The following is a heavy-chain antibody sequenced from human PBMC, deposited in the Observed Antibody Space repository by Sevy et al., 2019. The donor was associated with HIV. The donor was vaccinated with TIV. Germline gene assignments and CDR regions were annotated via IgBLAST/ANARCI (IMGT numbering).Heavy chain of an antibody. CDR3: ASGSGSYGYYGMDV. CDR2: ITAANDNT. CDR1: GYTFTTHA. J-gene: IGHJ6*02. Sequence: ASVKVSCKASGYTFTTHAIHWVRQAAGQRLEWMGWITAANDNTKYSQKFQGRVTISRDTSASTVYMDLSSLRSEDTAVYYCASGSGSYGYYGMDVWGQGTTVTVPS. V-gene: IGHV1-3*01. D-gene: IGHD1-26*01.